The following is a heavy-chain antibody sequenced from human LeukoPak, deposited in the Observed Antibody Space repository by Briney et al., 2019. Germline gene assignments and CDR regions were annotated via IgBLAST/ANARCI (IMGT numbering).Heavy chain of an antibody. Sequence: PSQTLSLTCTVSGGSISSGGYYWSWIRQHPGKGLEWIGYIYYSGSTYYNPSLKSRVTISVDTSKNQFSLKLSSVTAADTAVYYCARTYYYDSSGLPTRPYFDYWGQGTLVTVSS. V-gene: IGHV4-31*03. CDR3: ARTYYYDSSGLPTRPYFDY. D-gene: IGHD3-22*01. J-gene: IGHJ4*02. CDR2: IYYSGST. CDR1: GGSISSGGYY.